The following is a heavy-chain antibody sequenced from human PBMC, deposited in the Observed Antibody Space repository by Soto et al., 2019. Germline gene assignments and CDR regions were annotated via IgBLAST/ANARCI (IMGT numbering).Heavy chain of an antibody. Sequence: QVHLVQSGAELKKPGASVYLSCKASGDTFTDYYVHWVRQAPGQGLEWMGWINTNVGGTNYARKFQGRLTMTRDTSISTVYMQLTRLGPDDTARYYCARGGREVPRIPYDTWGQGTLVTVSS. D-gene: IGHD3-16*01. V-gene: IGHV1-2*02. CDR3: ARGGREVPRIPYDT. CDR2: INTNVGGT. J-gene: IGHJ5*02. CDR1: GDTFTDYY.